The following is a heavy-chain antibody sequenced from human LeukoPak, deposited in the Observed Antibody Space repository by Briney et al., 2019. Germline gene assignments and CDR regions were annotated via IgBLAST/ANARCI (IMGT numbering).Heavy chain of an antibody. V-gene: IGHV3-30*03. J-gene: IGHJ4*02. D-gene: IGHD1-26*01. CDR1: GFTFSSYG. CDR3: ASVVGAVDY. Sequence: GGSLRLSCAASGFTFSSYGMQWVRQAPGKGLEWVAVISHDGSNKYYADSVKGRFTISRDNSKNTLYLQMNSLRAEDTAVYYCASVVGAVDYWGQGTLVTVSS. CDR2: ISHDGSNK.